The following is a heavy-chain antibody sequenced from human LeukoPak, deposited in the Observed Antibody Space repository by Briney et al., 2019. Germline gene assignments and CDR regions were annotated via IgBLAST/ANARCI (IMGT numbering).Heavy chain of an antibody. Sequence: ISAYDGETRYAQKFQGRVTLTTDTSTGTVYMEMRRLRSDDTAVNYCARGGKNYFDFWGQGTLVTVSS. V-gene: IGHV1-18*01. CDR3: ARGGKNYFDF. D-gene: IGHD1-26*01. CDR2: ISAYDGET. J-gene: IGHJ4*02.